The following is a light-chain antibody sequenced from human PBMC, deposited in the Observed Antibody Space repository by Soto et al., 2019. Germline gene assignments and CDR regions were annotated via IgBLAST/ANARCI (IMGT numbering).Light chain of an antibody. CDR3: QLYGSSRA. J-gene: IGKJ1*01. CDR2: DAS. Sequence: ENVLTQSPGTLSLYPGERATLSCRASQSFSSSYLAWYQQRPGQAPRVLIYDASSRATGIPDRFSGSGSGTDFTLTISRLEPEDSAVYYCQLYGSSRAFGQGTKVEIK. CDR1: QSFSSSY. V-gene: IGKV3-20*01.